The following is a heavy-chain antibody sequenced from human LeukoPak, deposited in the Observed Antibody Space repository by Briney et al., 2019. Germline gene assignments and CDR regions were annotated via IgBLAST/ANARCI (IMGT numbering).Heavy chain of an antibody. V-gene: IGHV3-11*01. CDR2: ISSSGSTI. CDR3: AKLLYGDYPDAFDI. Sequence: GGSLRLSCAASGFTFSDYYMSWIRQAPGKGLEWVSYISSSGSTIYYADSVKGRFTISRDNSKNTLYLQMNSLRAEDTAVYYCAKLLYGDYPDAFDIWGQGTMVTVSS. J-gene: IGHJ3*02. CDR1: GFTFSDYY. D-gene: IGHD4-17*01.